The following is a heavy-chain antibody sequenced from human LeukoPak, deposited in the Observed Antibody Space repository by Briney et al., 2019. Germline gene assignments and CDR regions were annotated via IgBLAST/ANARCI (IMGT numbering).Heavy chain of an antibody. CDR1: GFTFSSYA. V-gene: IGHV3-30*04. D-gene: IGHD1-26*01. CDR2: ISYDGSNK. Sequence: PGGSLRLSCAASGFTFSSYAMHWVRQAPGKGLEWVAVISYDGSNKYYADSVKGRFTISRDNSKNTLYLQMNSLRAEDTAVYYCAKGLSGGAFYIWGQGTMVTVSS. J-gene: IGHJ3*02. CDR3: AKGLSGGAFYI.